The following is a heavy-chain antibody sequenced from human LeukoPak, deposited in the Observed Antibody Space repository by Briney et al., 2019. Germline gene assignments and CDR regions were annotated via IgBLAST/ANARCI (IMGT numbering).Heavy chain of an antibody. CDR3: AKRVAYNSGYYWDY. CDR2: ISSRGGDT. Sequence: PGGSLRLSCAASGFTFSSYGMSWVRQAPGKGLEWVSAISSRGGDTYYADSVKGRFTISRDNSKNTLSVQMNSLRAEDTAVYYCAKRVAYNSGYYWDYWGQGTLVTVSS. D-gene: IGHD6-19*01. CDR1: GFTFSSYG. V-gene: IGHV3-23*01. J-gene: IGHJ4*02.